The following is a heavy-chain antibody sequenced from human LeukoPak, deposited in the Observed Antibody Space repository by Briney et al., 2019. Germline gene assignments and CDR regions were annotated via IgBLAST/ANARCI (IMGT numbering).Heavy chain of an antibody. CDR2: IYSGGAT. D-gene: IGHD5-24*01. J-gene: IGHJ3*02. CDR1: RLTVNSNY. Sequence: PGGSLRLSCVASRLTVNSNYMSWVCQAPGKGLEWVSAIYSGGATYYADSVKGRFTVSRDDSKNTLYLQMYRLRVEDTAMYYCVSQKWLYAFDIWGQGTMVTVSS. V-gene: IGHV3-53*01. CDR3: VSQKWLYAFDI.